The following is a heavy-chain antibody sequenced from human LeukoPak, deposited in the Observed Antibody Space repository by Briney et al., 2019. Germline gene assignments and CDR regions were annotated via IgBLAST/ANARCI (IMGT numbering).Heavy chain of an antibody. CDR2: IWYDGSNK. D-gene: IGHD4-17*01. CDR3: ARGHYGDPFDY. V-gene: IGHV3-33*01. Sequence: GRSLRLSCAASGFTFSSYGMHWVRQAPGKGLEWVAVIWYDGSNKYYADSVKGRFTISRDKSKNTLYLQMNSLRAEDTAVYYCARGHYGDPFDYWGQGTLVTVSS. J-gene: IGHJ4*02. CDR1: GFTFSSYG.